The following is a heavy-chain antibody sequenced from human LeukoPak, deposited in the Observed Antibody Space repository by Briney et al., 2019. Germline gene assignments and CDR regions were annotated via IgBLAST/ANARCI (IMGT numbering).Heavy chain of an antibody. CDR1: GFTFSSYS. J-gene: IGHJ4*02. CDR2: ISSSSTI. V-gene: IGHV3-48*02. Sequence: GGSLRLSCAASGFTFSSYSMNWVRQAPGKGLEWVSYISSSSTIYYADSVKGRFTISRDNAKNSLYLQMNSLRDEDTAVYYCARRSLFDYWGQGTLVTVSS. CDR3: ARRSLFDY.